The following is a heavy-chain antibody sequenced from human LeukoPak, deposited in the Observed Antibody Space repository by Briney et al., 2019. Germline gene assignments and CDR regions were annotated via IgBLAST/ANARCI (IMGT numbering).Heavy chain of an antibody. CDR2: IRYDGSNK. D-gene: IGHD3-22*01. Sequence: GVSLRLSCAASGFTFSSYGMHWVRQAPGKGPEWVAFIRYDGSNKYYADSVKGRFTISRDNAKNSLYLQMNSLRAEDTAVYYCASSDSSGYSRWGQGTLVTVSS. V-gene: IGHV3-30*02. CDR3: ASSDSSGYSR. CDR1: GFTFSSYG. J-gene: IGHJ4*02.